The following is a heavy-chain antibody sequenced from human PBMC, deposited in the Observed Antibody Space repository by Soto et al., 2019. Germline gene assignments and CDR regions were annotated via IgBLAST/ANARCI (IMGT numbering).Heavy chain of an antibody. V-gene: IGHV3-30*18. CDR2: ISKDGSQK. J-gene: IGHJ4*02. CDR1: GFTLSDYG. D-gene: IGHD3-10*01. Sequence: GGSLRLSCAASGFTLSDYGMYWVRQAPGKGLEWVGVISKDGSQKHYADSMKGRFTISRDNSKNTLYLQMNILRDEDTAVYCCAKAQTSYGAGSYPIDDSGQGPLVTVSS. CDR3: AKAQTSYGAGSYPIDD.